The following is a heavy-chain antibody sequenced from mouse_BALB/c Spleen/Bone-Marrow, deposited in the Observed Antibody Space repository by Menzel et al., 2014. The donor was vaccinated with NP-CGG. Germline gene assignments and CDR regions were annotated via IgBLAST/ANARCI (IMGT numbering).Heavy chain of an antibody. CDR3: ARSGYGDYYAMDY. CDR1: GFTFSSFG. V-gene: IGHV5-17*02. J-gene: IGHJ4*01. D-gene: IGHD2-10*02. CDR2: ISGGSSTI. Sequence: EVKVVESGGGLVQPGGSRKLSCAASGFTFSSFGIHWVRQAPEKGLEWVAYISGGSSTIYYADTVKGRFTISRDNPKNTLFLQMTSLRSEDTAMYYCARSGYGDYYAMDYWGQGTSVTVSS.